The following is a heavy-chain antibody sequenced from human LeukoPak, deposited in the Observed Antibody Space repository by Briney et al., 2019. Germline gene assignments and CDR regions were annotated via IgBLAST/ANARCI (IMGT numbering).Heavy chain of an antibody. CDR2: IWSDGTNQ. CDR3: ARGAPRITMIVVVTRDAFDI. CDR1: GFTFNHYG. D-gene: IGHD3-22*01. J-gene: IGHJ3*02. V-gene: IGHV3-33*01. Sequence: GGSLRLSCAAPGFTFNHYGMHWVRQAPGKGLEWVAVIWSDGTNQYYADSVKGRFTISRDNSKNTLYLQMNSLRAEDTAVYYCARGAPRITMIVVVTRDAFDIWGQGTMVTVSS.